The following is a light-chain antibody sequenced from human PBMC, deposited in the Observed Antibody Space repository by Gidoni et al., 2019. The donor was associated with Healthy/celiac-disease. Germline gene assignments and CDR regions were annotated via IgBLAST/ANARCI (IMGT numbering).Light chain of an antibody. CDR2: AAS. CDR3: QHSYSTPLT. CDR1: QSISSY. J-gene: IGKJ4*01. V-gene: IGKV1-39*01. Sequence: DDQMIQPPSSLSASAGDRVTITCRASQSISSYLNWYQQKPGKAPKLLIYAASSLQSGVPSRFSGSGSGTDFTLTISSLQPEDFATYYCQHSYSTPLTFGGGTKVEIK.